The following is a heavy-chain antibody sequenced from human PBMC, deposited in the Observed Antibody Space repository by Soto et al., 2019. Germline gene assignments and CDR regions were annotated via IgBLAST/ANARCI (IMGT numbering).Heavy chain of an antibody. CDR1: GGAFSSCA. D-gene: IGHD6-13*01. Sequence: GASVKVSFKASGGAFSSCASSWVRQATGQGLEWMGGIIPIFGTANYAQKFQGRVTITADESTSTAYMDRSRLTSEDTAVYYCARESFVAAAGRWYYYGMDVWGQGTTVTVSS. CDR3: ARESFVAAAGRWYYYGMDV. V-gene: IGHV1-69*13. CDR2: IIPIFGTA. J-gene: IGHJ6*02.